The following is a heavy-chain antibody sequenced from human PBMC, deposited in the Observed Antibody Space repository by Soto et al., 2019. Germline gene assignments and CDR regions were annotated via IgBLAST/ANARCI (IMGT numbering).Heavy chain of an antibody. CDR3: ASGRTGYCSLTSCRPLIL. V-gene: IGHV3-7*01. CDR2: IKQDGSEK. CDR1: GFTFSSFW. D-gene: IGHD2-2*01. J-gene: IGHJ4*02. Sequence: GGSLRLSCAASGFTFSSFWMTWVRQAPGKGLEWVANIKQDGSEKNYVDSVKGRFTISRDNAKNSLYLQMNSLRPEDTAVYYCASGRTGYCSLTSCRPLILWGQGTLVTVSS.